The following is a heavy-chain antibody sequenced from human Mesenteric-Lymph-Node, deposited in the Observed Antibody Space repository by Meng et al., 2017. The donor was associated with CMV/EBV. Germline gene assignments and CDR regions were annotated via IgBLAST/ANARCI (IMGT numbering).Heavy chain of an antibody. D-gene: IGHD6-13*01. CDR2: IYYSGST. CDR1: GGSVSSGSYY. V-gene: IGHV4-61*01. CDR3: ARVEAAPNWFDP. Sequence: SETLSLTCTVSGGSVSSGSYYWSWIRQPPGKGLEWIGYIYYSGSTYYNPSLKSRVTISVDTSKNQFSLKLSSVTAADTAVYYCARVEAAPNWFDPWGQGTLVTVSS. J-gene: IGHJ5*02.